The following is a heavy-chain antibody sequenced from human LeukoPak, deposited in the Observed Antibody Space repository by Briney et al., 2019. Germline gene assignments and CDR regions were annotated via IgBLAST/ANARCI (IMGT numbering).Heavy chain of an antibody. J-gene: IGHJ4*02. V-gene: IGHV5-51*01. CDR1: AYSFTSYW. Sequence: GQSLNISCTGSAYSFTSYWIGWVRPMPLKGLGWLGIIYPGDSDTRYSPSFQGQVTISADKTISTAYLQWSTLKASDTAMYYCAGHEDNWSDVVYWGQGTLVTVSS. CDR2: IYPGDSDT. D-gene: IGHD1-1*01. CDR3: AGHEDNWSDVVY.